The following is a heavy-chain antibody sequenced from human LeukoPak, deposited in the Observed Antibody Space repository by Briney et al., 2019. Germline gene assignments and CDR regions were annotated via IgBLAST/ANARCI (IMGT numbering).Heavy chain of an antibody. Sequence: GGSLRLSCAASGFTFSSYPMNWVRQAPGKGLEWVSTISGSGGNTYYADSVKGRFTISRDNSKNTLYLQMNSLRAEDTAIYYCAKERPQNTSFDYWGQGTLVTVSS. V-gene: IGHV3-23*01. CDR2: ISGSGGNT. CDR1: GFTFSSYP. CDR3: AKERPQNTSFDY. J-gene: IGHJ4*02. D-gene: IGHD2/OR15-2a*01.